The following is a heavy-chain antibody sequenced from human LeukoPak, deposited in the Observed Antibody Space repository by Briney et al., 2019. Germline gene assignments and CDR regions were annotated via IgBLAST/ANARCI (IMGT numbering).Heavy chain of an antibody. CDR2: IKQDGSEK. D-gene: IGHD4-17*01. V-gene: IGHV3-7*01. Sequence: PGGSLRLSCAASGFTFSSYWMSWVRQAPGKGLEWVANIKQDGSEKYYVDSVKGRFTIPSDNAKNSLYLQMNSLRAEDTAVYYCARDQTVTTDYYYYYGMDVWGQGTTVTVSS. J-gene: IGHJ6*02. CDR3: ARDQTVTTDYYYYYGMDV. CDR1: GFTFSSYW.